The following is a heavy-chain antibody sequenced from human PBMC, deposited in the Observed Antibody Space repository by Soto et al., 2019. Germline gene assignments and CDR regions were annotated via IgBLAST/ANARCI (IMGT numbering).Heavy chain of an antibody. V-gene: IGHV4-59*08. J-gene: IGHJ3*02. Sequence: SETLSLTCTVSGGSISSYYWSWIRQPPGKGLEWIGYIYYSGSTNYNPSLKSRVTISVDTSKNQFSLKLSSVTAADTAVYYCARRYGHAFAIWGKGTMVTGSS. D-gene: IGHD4-17*01. CDR2: IYYSGST. CDR3: ARRYGHAFAI. CDR1: GGSISSYY.